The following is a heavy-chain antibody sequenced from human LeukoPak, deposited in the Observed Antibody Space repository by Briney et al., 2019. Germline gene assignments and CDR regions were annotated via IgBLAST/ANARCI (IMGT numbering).Heavy chain of an antibody. V-gene: IGHV4-39*07. CDR3: ARGGYSYTFDY. CDR2: INHSGST. D-gene: IGHD5-18*01. CDR1: GGSISSSSYY. Sequence: PSEPLSLTCTVSGGSISSSSYYWSWIRQPPGKGLEWIGEINHSGSTNYNPSLKSRVTISVDTSKNQFSLELSSVTAADTAVYYCARGGYSYTFDYWGQGTLVTVSS. J-gene: IGHJ4*02.